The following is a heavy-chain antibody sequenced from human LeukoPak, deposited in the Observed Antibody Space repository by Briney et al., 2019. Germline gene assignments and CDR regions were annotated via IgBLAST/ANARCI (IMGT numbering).Heavy chain of an antibody. D-gene: IGHD3-10*01. CDR2: IYYSGST. V-gene: IGHV4-59*01. J-gene: IGHJ3*02. CDR3: ARGRSPQAPLPDAFGI. Sequence: PSETLSLTCTVSGGSISSYYWSWIRQPPGKGLEWIGYIYYSGSTNYNPSLKSRVTISVDTSKNQFSLKLSSVTAADTAVYYCARGRSPQAPLPDAFGIWGQGTMVTVSS. CDR1: GGSISSYY.